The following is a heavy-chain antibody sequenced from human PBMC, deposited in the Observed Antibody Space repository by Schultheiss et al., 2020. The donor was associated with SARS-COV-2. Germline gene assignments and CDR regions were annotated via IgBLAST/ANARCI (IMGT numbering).Heavy chain of an antibody. Sequence: ASVKVSCKASGYTFTSYYMHWVRQAPGQGLEWMGIINPSGGSTSYAQKFQGRVTMTRDTSTSTVYMELSSLRSEDTAVYYCARVLVRYFDWLPNWFDPWGQGTLVTVSS. V-gene: IGHV1-46*01. CDR3: ARVLVRYFDWLPNWFDP. J-gene: IGHJ5*02. CDR1: GYTFTSYY. CDR2: INPSGGST. D-gene: IGHD3-9*01.